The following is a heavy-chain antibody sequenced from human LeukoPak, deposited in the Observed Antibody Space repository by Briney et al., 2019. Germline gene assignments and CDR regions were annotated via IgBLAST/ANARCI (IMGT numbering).Heavy chain of an antibody. Sequence: SETLSLTGTVSGGSISSGSYYGSWIRQPAGKGLEWIGRIYTSGSTNYNPSLKSRVTISVDTSKNQFSLKLSSVTAADTAVYYCAREGQKWLRVDYWGQGTLVTVSS. D-gene: IGHD5-12*01. CDR1: GGSISSGSYY. CDR2: IYTSGST. V-gene: IGHV4-61*02. J-gene: IGHJ4*02. CDR3: AREGQKWLRVDY.